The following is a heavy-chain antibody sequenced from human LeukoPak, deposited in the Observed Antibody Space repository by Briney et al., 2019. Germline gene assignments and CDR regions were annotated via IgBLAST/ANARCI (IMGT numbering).Heavy chain of an antibody. J-gene: IGHJ6*03. V-gene: IGHV4-38-2*01. D-gene: IGHD6-25*01. Sequence: SETLSLTCAVSGYSISSGYYWGWIRQPPGKGLEWIGSIYHSGSTYYNPSLKSRVTISVDTSKNQFSLKLSSVTAADTAVYYCARLSSDGSYYYYHYMDVWGKGTTVTVSS. CDR1: GYSISSGYY. CDR2: IYHSGST. CDR3: ARLSSDGSYYYYHYMDV.